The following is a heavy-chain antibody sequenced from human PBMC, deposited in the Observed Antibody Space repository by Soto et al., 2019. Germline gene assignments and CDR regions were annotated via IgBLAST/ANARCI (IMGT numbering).Heavy chain of an antibody. CDR1: GFTFSSYW. V-gene: IGHV3-7*01. Sequence: GGSLRLSCAASGFTFSSYWMSWVRQAPGKGLEWVANIKQDGSEKYYGDSVKGRFTISRDNAKNSLYLQMNSLRAEDTAVYYCARIKYYDFWSGYRDAFDIWGQGTMVTVSS. J-gene: IGHJ3*02. CDR3: ARIKYYDFWSGYRDAFDI. D-gene: IGHD3-3*01. CDR2: IKQDGSEK.